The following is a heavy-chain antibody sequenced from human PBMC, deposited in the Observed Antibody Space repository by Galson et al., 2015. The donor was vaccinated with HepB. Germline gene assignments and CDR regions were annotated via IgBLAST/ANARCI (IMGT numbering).Heavy chain of an antibody. CDR1: GFTFSSYG. Sequence: SLRLSCAASGFTFSSYGMHWVRQAPGKGLEWVAVIWYDGSNKYYADSVKGQFTISRDNSKNTLYLQMNSLRAEDTAVYYCARSPDGSGSFLIRGCYYGMDVWGQGTSVTVSS. CDR3: ARSPDGSGSFLIRGCYYGMDV. V-gene: IGHV3-33*01. CDR2: IWYDGSNK. J-gene: IGHJ6*02. D-gene: IGHD3-10*01.